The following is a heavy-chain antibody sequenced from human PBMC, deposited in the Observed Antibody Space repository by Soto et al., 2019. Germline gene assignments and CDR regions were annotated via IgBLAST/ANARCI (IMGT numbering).Heavy chain of an antibody. J-gene: IGHJ6*02. V-gene: IGHV3-73*01. CDR1: GFTFSGSA. CDR3: GVHGEYPHLWYGMDV. D-gene: IGHD4-17*01. Sequence: EVQLVESGGGLVQPGGSLKLSCAASGFTFSGSAMHWVRQASGKGLEWVGRIRSKANSYATADAASVKGRFTISRDDSKNRAYLQMNSLKTEDTAVYYCGVHGEYPHLWYGMDVWGQGTTLTVSS. CDR2: IRSKANSYAT.